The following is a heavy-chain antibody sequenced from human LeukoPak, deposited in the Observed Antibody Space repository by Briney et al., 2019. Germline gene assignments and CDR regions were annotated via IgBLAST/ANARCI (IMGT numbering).Heavy chain of an antibody. CDR2: INHSAST. CDR3: ARGPGATALYYYYYGMDV. CDR1: GGSFSGYY. D-gene: IGHD1-1*01. V-gene: IGHV4-34*01. Sequence: SETLSLTCAVYGGSFSGYYWSWIRQPPGKGLEWIGEINHSASTNYNPSLKSRVTISVDTSKNQFSLKLSSVTAADTAVYYCARGPGATALYYYYYGMDVWGQGTAVTVSS. J-gene: IGHJ6*02.